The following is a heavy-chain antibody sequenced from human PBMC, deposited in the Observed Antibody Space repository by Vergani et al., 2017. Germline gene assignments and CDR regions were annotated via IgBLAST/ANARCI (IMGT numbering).Heavy chain of an antibody. CDR3: VRVKGSNWNDHLYDI. D-gene: IGHD1-1*01. CDR1: GFTFSSYG. Sequence: EVQLLESGGGVVQPGGSLRLSCAASGFTFSSYGMHWVRQAPGKGLEWVGRIRNKANDYTTQYAASVKGRFTISRDDSKSYLYLQMNSLQTEDTALYYCVRVKGSNWNDHLYDIWGQGTLVTVSS. V-gene: IGHV3-72*01. CDR2: IRNKANDYTT. J-gene: IGHJ3*02.